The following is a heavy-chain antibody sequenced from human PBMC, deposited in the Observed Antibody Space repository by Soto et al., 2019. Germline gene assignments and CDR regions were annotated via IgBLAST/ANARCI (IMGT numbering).Heavy chain of an antibody. V-gene: IGHV1-8*01. Sequence: ASVKVSCKASGYTFTSYDIYWVRQAAGQGLEWMGWMNPNTGNSGYAQKFQGRVTVTSDTSINTVHMELSSLRSEDTAVYYCARRAETNGWNGFGADKYYFDFWGQGTLVTVSS. CDR2: MNPNTGNS. CDR1: GYTFTSYD. CDR3: ARRAETNGWNGFGADKYYFDF. J-gene: IGHJ4*02. D-gene: IGHD1-1*01.